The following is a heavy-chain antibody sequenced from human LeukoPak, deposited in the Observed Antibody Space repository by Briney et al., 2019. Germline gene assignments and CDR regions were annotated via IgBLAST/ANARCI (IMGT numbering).Heavy chain of an antibody. D-gene: IGHD3-3*01. V-gene: IGHV3-23*01. Sequence: GGSLRLSCAASGFIFSSYATSWVRQAPGKGLEWVSGISGSGGSTYYADSVKGRYTISRDNSKNTLYLQMNSLRAEDTAVYYCGYDFWSGYYGDDAFDIWGQGTMVTVSS. CDR3: GYDFWSGYYGDDAFDI. CDR2: ISGSGGST. J-gene: IGHJ3*02. CDR1: GFIFSSYA.